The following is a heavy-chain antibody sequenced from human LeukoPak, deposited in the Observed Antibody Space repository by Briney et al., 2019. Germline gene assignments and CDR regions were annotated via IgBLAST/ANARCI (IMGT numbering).Heavy chain of an antibody. V-gene: IGHV3-23*01. J-gene: IGHJ3*02. D-gene: IGHD3-10*01. Sequence: PGGSLRLSCAASGFTFSSYGMSWVRQAPGKGLEWVSAISGSGGSTYYADSVKGRFTISRDNSKNTVYLQMNSLGAEDTAVYYCAKHTPYYGTGRGAFDIWGQGTMVTVSS. CDR2: ISGSGGST. CDR3: AKHTPYYGTGRGAFDI. CDR1: GFTFSSYG.